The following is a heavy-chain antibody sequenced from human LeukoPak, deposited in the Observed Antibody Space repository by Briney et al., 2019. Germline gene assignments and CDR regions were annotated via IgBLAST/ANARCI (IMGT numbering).Heavy chain of an antibody. CDR2: ISSSSSTI. CDR1: GFTFSSYS. V-gene: IGHV3-48*01. D-gene: IGHD5-18*01. CDR3: ARRDSGYSYGT. J-gene: IGHJ5*02. Sequence: GGSLRLSCAASGFTFSSYSMNWVHQAPGKGLEWVSYISSSSSTIYYADSVKGRFTISRDNAKNSLYLQMNSLRAEDTAVYYCARRDSGYSYGTWGQGTLVTVSS.